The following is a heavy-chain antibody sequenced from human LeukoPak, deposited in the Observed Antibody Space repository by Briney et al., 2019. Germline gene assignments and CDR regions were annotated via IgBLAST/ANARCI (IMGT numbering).Heavy chain of an antibody. J-gene: IGHJ5*02. Sequence: KPSETLSLTCTVSGGSISSYYWSWIRQPPGKGLGWIGYIYYSGSTNYNPSLKSRVTISVDTSKNQFSLKLSSVTAADTAVYYCARGGSEMATRHKKNWFDPWGQGTLVTVSS. CDR3: ARGGSEMATRHKKNWFDP. CDR2: IYYSGST. D-gene: IGHD5-24*01. V-gene: IGHV4-59*01. CDR1: GGSISSYY.